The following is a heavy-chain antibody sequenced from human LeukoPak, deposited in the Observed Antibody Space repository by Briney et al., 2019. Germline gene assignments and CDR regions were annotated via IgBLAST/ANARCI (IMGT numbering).Heavy chain of an antibody. CDR3: ARATLHYGSDDAFDI. V-gene: IGHV3-33*01. J-gene: IGHJ3*02. Sequence: PGRSLRLSCAASGFTFSSYGMHWVRQAPGKGLEWVAVIWYDGNNKYYAESVKGRFTISRDISKNTLYLQMNSLRAEDTAVYYCARATLHYGSDDAFDIWGQGTMVTVSS. CDR1: GFTFSSYG. D-gene: IGHD3-10*01. CDR2: IWYDGNNK.